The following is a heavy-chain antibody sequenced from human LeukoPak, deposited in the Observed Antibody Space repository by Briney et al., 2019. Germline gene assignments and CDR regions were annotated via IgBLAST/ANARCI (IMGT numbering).Heavy chain of an antibody. Sequence: SETLSLTCTVSAGSVSSGTYYWNWIRQPAEKGLEWIGRIYTSGRTNYNPSLKSRVTISVDTSKNQFSLKLTSVTAADTAVYYCAREGILTGYPIFDYWGQGTLVTVSS. V-gene: IGHV4-61*02. CDR2: IYTSGRT. D-gene: IGHD3-9*01. CDR3: AREGILTGYPIFDY. J-gene: IGHJ4*02. CDR1: AGSVSSGTYY.